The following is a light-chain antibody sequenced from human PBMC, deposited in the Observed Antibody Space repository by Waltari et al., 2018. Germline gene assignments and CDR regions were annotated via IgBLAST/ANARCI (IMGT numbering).Light chain of an antibody. CDR1: QSVSSTY. CDR3: QQYGSSPTWT. Sequence: EIVLTQSPGTLSLSPGERATPSCRASQSVSSTYLAWYQQKPGPAPRLLIYGASSRATGIPDRFSGSGSGTDFTLTISRLEPEDFAVYYCQQYGSSPTWTFGQGTKVEIK. J-gene: IGKJ1*01. V-gene: IGKV3-20*01. CDR2: GAS.